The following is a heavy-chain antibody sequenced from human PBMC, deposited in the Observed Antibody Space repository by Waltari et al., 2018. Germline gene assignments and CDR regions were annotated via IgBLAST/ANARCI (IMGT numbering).Heavy chain of an antibody. D-gene: IGHD2-2*01. Sequence: QVQLVESGGGVVQPGRSLRLSCPASGFTFRSYAMHWFRPAPGKGLEWVAVISYDGSNKYYADSVKGRFTISRDNSKNTLYLQMNSLRAEDTAVYYCARDPLSKIVVVPAPADYWGQGTLVTVSS. CDR2: ISYDGSNK. V-gene: IGHV3-30*16. J-gene: IGHJ4*02. CDR1: GFTFRSYA. CDR3: ARDPLSKIVVVPAPADY.